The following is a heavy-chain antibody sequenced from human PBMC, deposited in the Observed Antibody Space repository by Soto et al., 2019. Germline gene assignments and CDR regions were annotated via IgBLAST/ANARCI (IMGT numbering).Heavy chain of an antibody. CDR3: ARDQVPSFYDILTGYYKPYYYYGMDV. CDR1: GFTFSSYG. CDR2: IWYDGSNK. V-gene: IGHV3-33*01. Sequence: GGSLRLSCAASGFTFSSYGMHWVRQAPGKGLEWVAVIWYDGSNKYYADSVKGRFTISRDNSKNTLYLQMNSLRAEDTAVYYCARDQVPSFYDILTGYYKPYYYYGMDVWGQGTTVTVSS. J-gene: IGHJ6*02. D-gene: IGHD3-9*01.